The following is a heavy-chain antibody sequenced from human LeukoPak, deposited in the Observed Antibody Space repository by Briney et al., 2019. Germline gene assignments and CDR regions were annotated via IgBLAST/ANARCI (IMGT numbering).Heavy chain of an antibody. J-gene: IGHJ2*01. CDR3: ARECGDDCFGYFDL. V-gene: IGHV4-30-2*01. D-gene: IGHD2-21*02. CDR1: GGSISSGGYS. Sequence: PSETLSLTCAVSGGSISSGGYSWSWIRQPPGKGLEWIGYIYHSGSTYYNPSLKSRVTISVDRSKNQFSLKLSSVTAADTAVYYCARECGDDCFGYFDLWGRGTLVTVSS. CDR2: IYHSGST.